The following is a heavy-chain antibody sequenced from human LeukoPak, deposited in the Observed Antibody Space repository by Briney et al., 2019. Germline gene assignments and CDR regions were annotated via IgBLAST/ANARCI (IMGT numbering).Heavy chain of an antibody. D-gene: IGHD3-10*01. J-gene: IGHJ4*02. CDR2: IYYTGST. CDR1: GGSIISSSYY. Sequence: SETLSLTCTVSGGSIISSSYYWGWIRQPPGKGLEWIGSIYYTGSTYYNPSLRSRVTMSVDTSRNQFSLKLSSVTAADTAVFYCARDRVSYYYGSGSYIFWGQGTLVTVSS. CDR3: ARDRVSYYYGSGSYIF. V-gene: IGHV4-39*07.